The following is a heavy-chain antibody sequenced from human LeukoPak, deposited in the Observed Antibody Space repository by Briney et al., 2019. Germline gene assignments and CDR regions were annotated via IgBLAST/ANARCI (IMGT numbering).Heavy chain of an antibody. CDR2: IYPGDSDT. D-gene: IGHD6-6*01. Sequence: GESLKISCKGSGYSFTSYWIGWVRQMPGKGLEWMGIIYPGDSDTRYSPSFQGQVTISADKSFSTAYLQWSSLKASDTAMYYCVSLGSSSWGSFDYWGQGTLVTVSS. CDR3: VSLGSSSWGSFDY. J-gene: IGHJ4*02. V-gene: IGHV5-51*01. CDR1: GYSFTSYW.